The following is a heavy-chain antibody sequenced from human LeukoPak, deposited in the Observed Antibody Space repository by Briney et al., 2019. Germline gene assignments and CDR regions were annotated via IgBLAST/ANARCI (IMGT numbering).Heavy chain of an antibody. V-gene: IGHV3-11*01. D-gene: IGHD6-19*01. J-gene: IGHJ4*02. Sequence: PGGSLRLSCAASGFTFSDYYMTWIRQAPGKGLEWVSFIGSGGSTTYYADSVKGRFTISRDNAKNSLYLRMSSLRAEDTAVYYCAKGVSGWPYYFDYWGRGTLVTVSS. CDR2: IGSGGSTT. CDR3: AKGVSGWPYYFDY. CDR1: GFTFSDYY.